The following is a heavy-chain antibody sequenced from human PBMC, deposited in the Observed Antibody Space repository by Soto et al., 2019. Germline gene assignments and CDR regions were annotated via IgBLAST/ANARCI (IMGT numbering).Heavy chain of an antibody. CDR2: IYYSGST. Sequence: NPSETLSLTCTVSGGSISSYYWSWIRQPPGKGLEWIGYIYYSGSTNYNPSLKSRVTISVDTSKNQFSLKLSSVTAADTAVYYCARAKEYYYDSSGSFDYWGQRTLVPVS. J-gene: IGHJ4*02. D-gene: IGHD3-22*01. CDR3: ARAKEYYYDSSGSFDY. V-gene: IGHV4-59*01. CDR1: GGSISSYY.